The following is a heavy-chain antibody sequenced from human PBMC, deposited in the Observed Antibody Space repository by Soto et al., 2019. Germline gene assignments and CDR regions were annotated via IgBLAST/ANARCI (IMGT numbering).Heavy chain of an antibody. Sequence: PGGSLRLSCAASGFTFSSYWMSWVRQAPGKGLEWVANIKQDGSEKYYVDSVKGRFTISRDNAKNSLYLQMNSLRAEDTAVYYCARDGYDILTGPTLCMDVWGQGTTVTVSS. J-gene: IGHJ6*02. D-gene: IGHD3-9*01. CDR2: IKQDGSEK. CDR1: GFTFSSYW. V-gene: IGHV3-7*03. CDR3: ARDGYDILTGPTLCMDV.